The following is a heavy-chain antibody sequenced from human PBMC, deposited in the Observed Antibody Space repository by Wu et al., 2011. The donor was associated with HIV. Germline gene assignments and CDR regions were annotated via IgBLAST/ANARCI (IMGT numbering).Heavy chain of an antibody. J-gene: IGHJ4*02. CDR2: ISAHNGNT. D-gene: IGHD4-17*01. Sequence: QVQLVQSGAEVKKPGSSVKVSCKASGATFSSYAISWVRQAPGQGLEWMGWISAHNGNTNYAQKVQGRVAMTRDTSTSTAYMELRSLRSEDTAVYYCASRDGYGDYIPLWYWGQGTLVTVSS. CDR3: ASRDGYGDYIPLWY. CDR1: GATFSSYA. V-gene: IGHV1-18*01.